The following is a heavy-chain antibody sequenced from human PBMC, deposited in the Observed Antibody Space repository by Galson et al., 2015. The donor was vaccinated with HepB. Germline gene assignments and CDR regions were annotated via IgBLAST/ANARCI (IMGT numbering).Heavy chain of an antibody. CDR3: AREGDCSGGSCYSSGGLS. CDR1: GFTFSDYY. D-gene: IGHD2-15*01. Sequence: SLRLSCAASGFTFSDYYMSWIRQAPGKGLEWVSYISSSGSTIYYADSVKGRFTISRDNAKNSLYLQMNSLRAEDAAVYYCAREGDCSGGSCYSSGGLSWGQGTLVTVSS. V-gene: IGHV3-11*01. J-gene: IGHJ5*02. CDR2: ISSSGSTI.